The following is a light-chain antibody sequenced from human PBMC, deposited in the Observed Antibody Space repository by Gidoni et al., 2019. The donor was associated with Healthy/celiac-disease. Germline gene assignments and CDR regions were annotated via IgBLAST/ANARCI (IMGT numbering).Light chain of an antibody. J-gene: IGKJ1*01. CDR1: QSISSY. CDR3: QQSYSTPWT. V-gene: IGKV1-39*01. CDR2: AAS. Sequence: DIQLTQSPSSLSASVGDRVTITCRASQSISSYLNWYLQQPGKAPKLLIYAASSLQSGVPSRFSDSGSGTDFTLTISSLQPEDFATYYCQQSYSTPWTFGQXTKMEIK.